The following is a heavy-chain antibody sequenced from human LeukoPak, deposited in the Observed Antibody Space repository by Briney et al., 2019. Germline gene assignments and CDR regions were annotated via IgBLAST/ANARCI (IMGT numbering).Heavy chain of an antibody. CDR2: INHSGST. Sequence: PSETLSLTCAVYGGSFSGNYWSWIRQPPGKGLEWIGEINHSGSTNYNPSLKSRVTISVDTSKNQFSLKLSSVTAADTAVYYCARGRWLANYFDYWGQGTLVTVSS. J-gene: IGHJ4*02. V-gene: IGHV4-34*01. CDR3: ARGRWLANYFDY. D-gene: IGHD5-24*01. CDR1: GGSFSGNY.